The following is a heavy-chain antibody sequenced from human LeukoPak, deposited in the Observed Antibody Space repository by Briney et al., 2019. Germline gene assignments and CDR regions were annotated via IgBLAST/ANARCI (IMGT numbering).Heavy chain of an antibody. J-gene: IGHJ4*02. CDR3: ARRRLRYCSSTSCYGRRPYYFDY. V-gene: IGHV4-59*12. Sequence: SSETLSLTCTVSNGSISGYYWIWIRQPPGKRLEWIGYISYSGSTDYNPSLKSRVTISADTSTNQFSLKLSSVTAADTAVYYCARRRLRYCSSTSCYGRRPYYFDYWGQGTLVTVSS. D-gene: IGHD2-2*01. CDR1: NGSISGYY. CDR2: ISYSGST.